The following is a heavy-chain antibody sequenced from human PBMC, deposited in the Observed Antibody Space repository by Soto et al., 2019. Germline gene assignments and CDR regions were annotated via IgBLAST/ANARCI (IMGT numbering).Heavy chain of an antibody. CDR2: ISSSSSYI. CDR3: ARTIYNWNDKIKAFDY. V-gene: IGHV3-21*01. D-gene: IGHD1-20*01. Sequence: GGSLRLSCAASGFTFSSYSMNWVRQAPGKGLEWVSSISSSSSYIYYADSVKGRFTISRDNAKNSLYLQMNSLRAEDTAVYYCARTIYNWNDKIKAFDYWGQGTLVTVSS. CDR1: GFTFSSYS. J-gene: IGHJ4*02.